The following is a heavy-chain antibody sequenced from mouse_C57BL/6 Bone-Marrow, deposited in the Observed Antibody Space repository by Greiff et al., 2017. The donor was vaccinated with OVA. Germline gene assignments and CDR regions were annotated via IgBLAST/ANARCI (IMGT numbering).Heavy chain of an antibody. V-gene: IGHV1-81*01. CDR2: IYPRSGNT. CDR1: GYTFTSYV. J-gene: IGHJ1*03. Sequence: VKLMESGAELARPGASVKLSCKASGYTFTSYVISWVKQRTGQGLEWIGEIYPRSGNTYYNEKFKGKATLTADKSSSTAYMELRSLTSEDSAVYFCARCGTRRYFDVWGTGTTVTVSS. D-gene: IGHD2-14*01. CDR3: ARCGTRRYFDV.